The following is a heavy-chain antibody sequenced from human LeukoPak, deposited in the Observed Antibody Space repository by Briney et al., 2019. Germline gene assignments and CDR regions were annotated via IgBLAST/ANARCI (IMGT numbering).Heavy chain of an antibody. CDR2: ISGSSSYK. V-gene: IGHV3-21*01. J-gene: IGHJ6*03. CDR3: ARFSDDYYYYYMDV. Sequence: GGSLRLSCVASGFTFNSYNMNWVRQAPGKGLEWVSSISGSSSYKYSADSLSGRFTISRDNARNSLYLLMNSLRVEDTAVYYCARFSDDYYYYYMDVWGKGTTVTVSS. CDR1: GFTFNSYN.